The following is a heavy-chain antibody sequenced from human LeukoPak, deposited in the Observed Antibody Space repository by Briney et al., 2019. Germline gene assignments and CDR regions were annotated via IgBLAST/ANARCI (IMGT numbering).Heavy chain of an antibody. Sequence: ASVKVSCKVSGYTLTELSMRWVRQAPGKGLEWMGGFDPEDGETIYAQKFQGRVTMTEDTSTDTAYMELSSLRSEDTAVYYCATVGSAHYCSGGSCYSDSYFDYWGQGTLVTVSS. CDR3: ATVGSAHYCSGGSCYSDSYFDY. D-gene: IGHD2-15*01. V-gene: IGHV1-24*01. J-gene: IGHJ4*02. CDR1: GYTLTELS. CDR2: FDPEDGET.